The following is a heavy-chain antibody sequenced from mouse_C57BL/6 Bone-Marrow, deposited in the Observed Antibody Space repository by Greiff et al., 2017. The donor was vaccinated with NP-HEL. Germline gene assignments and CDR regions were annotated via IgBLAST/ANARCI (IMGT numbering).Heavy chain of an antibody. J-gene: IGHJ2*01. CDR3: ARGATVRDFDY. D-gene: IGHD1-1*01. V-gene: IGHV1-69*01. CDR1: GYTFTSYW. Sequence: VQLQQPGAELVMPGASVKLSCKASGYTFTSYWMHWVKQRPGQGLEWIGEIDPSDGYTNYNQKFKGKSTLTVDKSSSTAYMQLSSLTSEDSAVYYCARGATVRDFDYWGQGTTLTVSS. CDR2: IDPSDGYT.